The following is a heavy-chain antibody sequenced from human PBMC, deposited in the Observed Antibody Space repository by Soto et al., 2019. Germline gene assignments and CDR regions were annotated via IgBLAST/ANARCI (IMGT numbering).Heavy chain of an antibody. J-gene: IGHJ6*02. CDR1: GGTFSGYA. D-gene: IGHD3-3*01. V-gene: IGHV1-69*13. Sequence: ASVKVSCKASGGTFSGYAISWVRQAPGQGLEWMGGIIPIFGTANYAQKFQGRVTITADESTSTAYMELSSLRSEDTAVYYCARTSFWSGYYSYYGMDVWGQGTTVTVSS. CDR3: ARTSFWSGYYSYYGMDV. CDR2: IIPIFGTA.